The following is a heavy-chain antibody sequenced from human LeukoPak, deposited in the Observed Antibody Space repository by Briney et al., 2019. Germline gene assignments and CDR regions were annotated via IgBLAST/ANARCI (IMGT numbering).Heavy chain of an antibody. CDR2: MNPNSGNT. J-gene: IGHJ5*02. CDR1: GYTFTSYD. CDR3: ARALTTVFSNWFDP. V-gene: IGHV1-8*01. Sequence: ASVKVSCKASGYTFTSYDINWVRQATGQRLAWMGWMNPNSGNTGYAQKFQGRVTMTRNTSISTAYMELSSLRSEDTAVYYCARALTTVFSNWFDPWGQGTLVTVSS. D-gene: IGHD4-17*01.